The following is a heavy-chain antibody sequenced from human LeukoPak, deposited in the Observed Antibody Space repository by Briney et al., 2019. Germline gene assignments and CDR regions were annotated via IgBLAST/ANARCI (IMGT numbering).Heavy chain of an antibody. V-gene: IGHV3-23*01. D-gene: IGHD3-10*01. CDR2: LSGSGGST. CDR1: GFTFSSYA. J-gene: IGHJ4*02. CDR3: AKEGAYYGSGSPLDY. Sequence: PGGSLRLSCAASGFTFSSYAMSWVRQAPGKGLEWVSALSGSGGSTYYADSVKGRFTISRDNSKNTLYLQMNSLRAEDTAVYSCAKEGAYYGSGSPLDYWGQGPLVTVSS.